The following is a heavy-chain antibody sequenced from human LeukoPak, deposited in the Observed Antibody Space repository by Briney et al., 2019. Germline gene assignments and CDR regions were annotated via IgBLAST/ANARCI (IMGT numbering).Heavy chain of an antibody. CDR3: ARGLGNYDILTGYLNWFDP. CDR1: GGSISSYY. D-gene: IGHD3-9*01. J-gene: IGHJ5*02. V-gene: IGHV4-4*07. CDR2: IYTSGST. Sequence: SETLSLTCTVSGGSISSYYWSWIRQPAGKGLEWIGRIYTSGSTNYNPSLKSRVTISVGKSKNQFSLKLSSVTAADTAVYYCARGLGNYDILTGYLNWFDPWGQGTLVTVSS.